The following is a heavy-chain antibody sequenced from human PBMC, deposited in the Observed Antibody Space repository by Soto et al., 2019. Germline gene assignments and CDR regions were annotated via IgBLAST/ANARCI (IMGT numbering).Heavy chain of an antibody. CDR2: IWYDGSNK. CDR3: ARVGDLGSGSETTLVDY. Sequence: QVQLVESGGGVVQPGRSLRLSCAASGFTFSSYGMHWVRQAPGKGLEWVAVIWYDGSNKYYADSVKGRFTISRDNSKNTLYLQMNSLRAEDTAVYYCARVGDLGSGSETTLVDYWGQGTLVTVSS. CDR1: GFTFSSYG. D-gene: IGHD1-26*01. J-gene: IGHJ4*02. V-gene: IGHV3-33*01.